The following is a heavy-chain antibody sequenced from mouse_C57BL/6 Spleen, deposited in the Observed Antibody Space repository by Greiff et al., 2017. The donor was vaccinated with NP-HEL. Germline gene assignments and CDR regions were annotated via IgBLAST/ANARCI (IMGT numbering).Heavy chain of an antibody. V-gene: IGHV1-52*01. Sequence: QVQRQQPGAELVRPGSSVKLSCKASGYTFTSYWMHWVKQRPIQGLEWIGNIDPSDSETHYNQKFKDKATLTVDKSSSTAYMQLSSLTSEDSAVYYCARTYYYGSTYWYFDVWGTGTTVTVSS. D-gene: IGHD1-1*01. CDR1: GYTFTSYW. CDR2: IDPSDSET. CDR3: ARTYYYGSTYWYFDV. J-gene: IGHJ1*03.